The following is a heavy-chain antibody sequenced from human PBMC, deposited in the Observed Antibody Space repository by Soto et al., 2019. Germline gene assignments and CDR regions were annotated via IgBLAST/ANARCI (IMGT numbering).Heavy chain of an antibody. CDR2: ISYDGSNK. J-gene: IGHJ6*02. CDR3: AKIHYDSSGYYSFYYYYGMDV. D-gene: IGHD3-22*01. V-gene: IGHV3-30*18. Sequence: GGSLSLSCAASGFTFSSYGMHWVRQAPGKGLEWVAVISYDGSNKYYADSVKGRFTISRDNSKNTLYLQMNSLRAEDTAVYYCAKIHYDSSGYYSFYYYYGMDVWGQGTSVTVSS. CDR1: GFTFSSYG.